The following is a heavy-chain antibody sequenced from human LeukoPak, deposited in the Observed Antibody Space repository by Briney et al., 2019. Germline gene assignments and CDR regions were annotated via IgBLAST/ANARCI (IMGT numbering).Heavy chain of an antibody. D-gene: IGHD2-2*01. Sequence: GGSLRLSCAASGFSFSTYAMSWVRQAPARGLEWVSSIRGGGETFDADSVKGRFTLSRDDSRNTVYLQMNNLRVEDTAVYYCAKANWVSNADAVWWGQGTLVTVSS. J-gene: IGHJ4*02. CDR3: AKANWVSNADAVW. CDR1: GFSFSTYA. V-gene: IGHV3-23*01. CDR2: IRGGGET.